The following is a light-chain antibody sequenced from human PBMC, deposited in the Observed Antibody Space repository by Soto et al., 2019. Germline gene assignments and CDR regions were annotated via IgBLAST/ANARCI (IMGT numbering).Light chain of an antibody. J-gene: IGKJ2*01. CDR1: QSVGSN. CDR2: GSS. V-gene: IGKV3-15*01. CDR3: QQYNNWPPYT. Sequence: EIVMTQSPATLSVSPGERATLSCRASQSVGSNLAWYQQKPGQAPRLLIYGSSTTATGIPARFSGSGSETEFTLTISSLQSEDFPVYFCQQYNNWPPYTFGQGTKLEIK.